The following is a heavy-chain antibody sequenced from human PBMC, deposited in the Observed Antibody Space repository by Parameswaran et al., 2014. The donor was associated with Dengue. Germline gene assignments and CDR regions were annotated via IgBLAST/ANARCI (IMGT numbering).Heavy chain of an antibody. D-gene: IGHD4-17*01. Sequence: RWIRQPPGKGLEWVSVIYSGGSTYYADSVKGRFTISRDNSKNTLYLQMNSLRAEDTAVYYCARDRGRLTVTTSYGHYYGMDVWAKDHGHRLL. J-gene: IGHJ6*04. V-gene: IGHV3-66*01. CDR3: ARDRGRLTVTTSYGHYYGMDV. CDR2: IYSGGST.